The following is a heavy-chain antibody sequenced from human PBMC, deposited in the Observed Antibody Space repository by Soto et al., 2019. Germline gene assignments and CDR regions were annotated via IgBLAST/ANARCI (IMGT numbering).Heavy chain of an antibody. Sequence: GGSLRLSCAASGFTFSNAWMSWVRQAPGKGLEWVGRIKSKTDGGTTDYAAPVKGRFTISRDDSKKTLYLQMNSLKTEDTAVYYCTSSESYLVDNWFDPWGQGTLVTVSS. J-gene: IGHJ5*02. CDR2: IKSKTDGGTT. CDR1: GFTFSNAW. CDR3: TSSESYLVDNWFDP. D-gene: IGHD1-26*01. V-gene: IGHV3-15*01.